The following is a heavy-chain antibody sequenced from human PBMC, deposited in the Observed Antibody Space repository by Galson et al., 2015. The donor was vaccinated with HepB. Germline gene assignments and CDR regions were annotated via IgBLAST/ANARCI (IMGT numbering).Heavy chain of an antibody. D-gene: IGHD3-10*01. V-gene: IGHV1-3*01. CDR1: GYTFTSYA. Sequence: SVKVSCKASGYTFTSYAMHWVRQAPGQRLEWMGWINAGNGNTKYSQKFQGRVTITRDTSASTAYMELSSLRSEDTAVYYCARVLFVEYYGSGSYCLGYWGQGTLVTVSS. CDR3: ARVLFVEYYGSGSYCLGY. CDR2: INAGNGNT. J-gene: IGHJ4*02.